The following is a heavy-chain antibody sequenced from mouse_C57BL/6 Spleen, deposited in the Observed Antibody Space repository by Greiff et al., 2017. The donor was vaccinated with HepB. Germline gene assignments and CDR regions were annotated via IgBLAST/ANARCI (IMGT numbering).Heavy chain of an antibody. J-gene: IGHJ3*01. CDR3: ARHEGAFAY. CDR1: GFTFSSYG. Sequence: DVMLVESGGDLVKPGGSLKLSCAASGFTFSSYGMSWVRQTPDKRLEWVATISSGGSYTYYPDSVKGRFTISRDNAKNTLYLQMSSLKSEDTAMYYCARHEGAFAYWGQGTLVTVSA. D-gene: IGHD3-3*01. CDR2: ISSGGSYT. V-gene: IGHV5-6*02.